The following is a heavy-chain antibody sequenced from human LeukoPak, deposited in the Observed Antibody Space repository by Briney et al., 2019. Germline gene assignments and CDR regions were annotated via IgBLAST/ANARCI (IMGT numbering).Heavy chain of an antibody. J-gene: IGHJ4*02. CDR1: GFTFSSYG. V-gene: IGHV3-30*18. CDR2: ISYDGSNK. CDR3: AKISGTEINDY. Sequence: PGGSLRLSCAASGFTFSSYGMHWVRQAPGKGLEWVAVISYDGSNKYYADSVKGRFTISGDNSKNTLYLQMNSLRAEDTAVYYCAKISGTEINDYWGQGTLVTVSS. D-gene: IGHD6-13*01.